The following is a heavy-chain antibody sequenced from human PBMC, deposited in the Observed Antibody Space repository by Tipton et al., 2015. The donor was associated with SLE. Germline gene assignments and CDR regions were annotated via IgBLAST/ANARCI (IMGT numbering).Heavy chain of an antibody. CDR2: MYHSGST. J-gene: IGHJ5*02. V-gene: IGHV4-59*11. D-gene: IGHD6-13*01. Sequence: TLSLTCTVSGGSIRSHYWSWIRQPPGKGLGWIGYMYHSGSTKYNPPLKSRVTISLDTSKNQVSLKLTSVTAADTAVYYCARGWYSRNWEWWFDPWGQGTLVTVSS. CDR1: GGSIRSHY. CDR3: ARGWYSRNWEWWFDP.